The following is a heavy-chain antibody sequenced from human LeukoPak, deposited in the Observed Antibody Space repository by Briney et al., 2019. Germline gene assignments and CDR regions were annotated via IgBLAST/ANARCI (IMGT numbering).Heavy chain of an antibody. CDR3: ARDHGHLDSLNMGFGELSFAFDI. V-gene: IGHV3-30*04. D-gene: IGHD3-10*01. CDR2: ISYDGSNK. CDR1: GFTFSSYA. J-gene: IGHJ3*02. Sequence: PGRSLRLSCAASGFTFSSYAMHWVRQAPGKGLEWVAVISYDGSNKYYADSVKGRFTISRDNSKNTLYLQMNSLRAEDTAVYYCARDHGHLDSLNMGFGELSFAFDIWGQGTMVTVSS.